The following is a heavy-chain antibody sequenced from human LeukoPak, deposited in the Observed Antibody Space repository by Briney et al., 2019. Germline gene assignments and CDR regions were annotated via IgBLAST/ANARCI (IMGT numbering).Heavy chain of an antibody. J-gene: IGHJ5*02. CDR3: ARDLGAVTRYNRFDP. Sequence: PSETLSLTCAVSGGSISSSNWWSWVRQPPGKGLEWIGEIYHSGSTNYNPSLKSRVTISVDKSKNQFSLKLSSVTAADTAVYYCARDLGAVTRYNRFDPWGQGTLVTVSS. V-gene: IGHV4-4*02. D-gene: IGHD4-17*01. CDR2: IYHSGST. CDR1: GGSISSSNW.